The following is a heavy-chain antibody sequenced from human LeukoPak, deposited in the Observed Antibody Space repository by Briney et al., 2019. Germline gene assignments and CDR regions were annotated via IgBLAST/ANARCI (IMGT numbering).Heavy chain of an antibody. V-gene: IGHV1-3*01. D-gene: IGHD4-17*01. CDR1: GHTFTSYA. J-gene: IGHJ6*02. Sequence: ASVKVSCKASGHTFTSYAMHWVRQAPGQRLEWMGWINAGNGNTKYSQKFQGRVTITRDTSASTAYMELSSLRSEDTAVYYCASQDPTVTTYYYYYGMDVWGQGTTVTVSS. CDR2: INAGNGNT. CDR3: ASQDPTVTTYYYYYGMDV.